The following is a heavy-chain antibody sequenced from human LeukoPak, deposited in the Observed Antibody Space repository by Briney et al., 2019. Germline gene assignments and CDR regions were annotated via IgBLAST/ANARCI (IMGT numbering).Heavy chain of an antibody. D-gene: IGHD2-8*01. V-gene: IGHV4-59*04. CDR1: GGSISSYY. Sequence: SETLSLTCTVSGGSISSYYWSWIRPPPGKGLEWIGYIYYSGSTHYNPSLKSRVNISADTSKSQFSLNLDSVTAADTAVYYCARSWAGMYYPFYYFDYWGQGSLVTVSS. J-gene: IGHJ4*02. CDR2: IYYSGST. CDR3: ARSWAGMYYPFYYFDY.